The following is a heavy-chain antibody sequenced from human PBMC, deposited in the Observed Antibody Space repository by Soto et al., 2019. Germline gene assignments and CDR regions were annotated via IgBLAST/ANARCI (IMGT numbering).Heavy chain of an antibody. CDR2: ISWNSGSI. Sequence: GGSLRLSCAASGFTFDDYAMHWVRQAPGKGLEWVSGISWNSGSIGYADSVKGRFTISRDNAKNSLYLQMNSLRAEDTALYYCAKDRVPYSGYDYFDYRGQGTLVTVSS. CDR3: AKDRVPYSGYDYFDY. J-gene: IGHJ4*02. D-gene: IGHD5-12*01. CDR1: GFTFDDYA. V-gene: IGHV3-9*01.